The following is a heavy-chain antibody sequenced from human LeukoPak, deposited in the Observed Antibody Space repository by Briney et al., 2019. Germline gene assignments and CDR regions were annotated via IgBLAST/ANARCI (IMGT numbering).Heavy chain of an antibody. CDR3: ARVGVGATMAVDY. CDR1: GYTFTTYG. J-gene: IGHJ4*02. Sequence: ASVEVSCKASGYTFTTYGITWVRQAPGQGLEWMGWISPYNINTRFAQNLQDRVTMTTDTSTSTAYMELRSLRSDDTAVYYCARVGVGATMAVDYWGQGTLVTVSS. V-gene: IGHV1-18*01. CDR2: ISPYNINT. D-gene: IGHD1-26*01.